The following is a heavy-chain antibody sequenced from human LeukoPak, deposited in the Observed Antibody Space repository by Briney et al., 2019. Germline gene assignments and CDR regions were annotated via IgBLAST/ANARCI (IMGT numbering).Heavy chain of an antibody. CDR2: IKPDGSGK. CDR3: ARWTEYNSGWALDY. CDR1: GFPFSSYW. V-gene: IGHV3-7*01. Sequence: GGSLRPSCVVSGFPFSSYWMSWVRQAPGKGLEWVANIKPDGSGKFYVDSVKGRFTVSRDNAKNSLYLQLSSLRAEDTAVYYCARWTEYNSGWALDYWGQGALVTVSS. D-gene: IGHD6-19*01. J-gene: IGHJ4*02.